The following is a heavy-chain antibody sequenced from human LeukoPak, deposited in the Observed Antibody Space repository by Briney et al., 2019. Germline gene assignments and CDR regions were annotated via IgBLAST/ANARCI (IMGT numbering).Heavy chain of an antibody. D-gene: IGHD1-26*01. J-gene: IGHJ3*02. CDR3: ARAGRWEGRPHAFDI. V-gene: IGHV4-59*01. CDR1: GGSISSYY. CDR2: IYYSGIT. Sequence: SETLSLTCTVSGGSISSYYWSWIRQPPGKGLEWIGYIYYSGITNYNPSLKSRVTISVDTSKNQFSLKLSSVTAADTAVYYCARAGRWEGRPHAFDIWGQGTMVAVSS.